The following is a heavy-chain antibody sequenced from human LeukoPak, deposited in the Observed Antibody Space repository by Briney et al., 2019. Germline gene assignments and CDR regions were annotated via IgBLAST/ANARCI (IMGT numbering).Heavy chain of an antibody. J-gene: IGHJ6*03. CDR2: IHYSGST. Sequence: SETLSFTCTVSGGSISSYYWSWIRQPPGKGLEWIGYIHYSGSTHYNPSLKSRVTISVDTSKNQFSLKLRSVTAADTAVYYCARVEEGYGSGRRENYYYYYMDVWGKGTTVTISS. CDR3: ARVEEGYGSGRRENYYYYYMDV. V-gene: IGHV4-59*01. CDR1: GGSISSYY. D-gene: IGHD3-10*01.